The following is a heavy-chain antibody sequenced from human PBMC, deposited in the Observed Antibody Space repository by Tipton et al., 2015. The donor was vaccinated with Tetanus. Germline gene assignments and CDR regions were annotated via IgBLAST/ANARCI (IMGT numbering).Heavy chain of an antibody. J-gene: IGHJ4*02. CDR3: ARDTYYQSHHYNYFDF. Sequence: SLRLSCAASGFTFSSYAMSWVRQAPGTGLEWVAAIWFDGSRAEYADSVQGRFTIPRDNSRSMVYLQMDSLRDEDTGVFYCARDTYYQSHHYNYFDFWGQGVRVTVSS. CDR2: IWFDGSRA. D-gene: IGHD5-24*01. V-gene: IGHV3-33*08. CDR1: GFTFSSYA.